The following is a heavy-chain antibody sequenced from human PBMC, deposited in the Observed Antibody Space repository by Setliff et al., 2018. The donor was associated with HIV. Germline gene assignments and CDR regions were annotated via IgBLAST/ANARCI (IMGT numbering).Heavy chain of an antibody. CDR1: GLSFSDYY. Sequence: PGGSLRLSCAASGLSFSDYYMSWIRQAPGKGLEWGSYITSSGSTRYYADSVKGRFAISRDNAKNSLYLEMNSLRAEETAVYYCARASPHRYFFDYWGQGSLVTVS. CDR2: ITSSGSTR. D-gene: IGHD1-20*01. J-gene: IGHJ4*02. CDR3: ARASPHRYFFDY. V-gene: IGHV3-11*04.